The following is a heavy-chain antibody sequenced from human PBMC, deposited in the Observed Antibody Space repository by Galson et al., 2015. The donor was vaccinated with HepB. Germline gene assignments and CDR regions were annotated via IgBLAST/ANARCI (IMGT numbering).Heavy chain of an antibody. V-gene: IGHV1-2*02. CDR2: INPNSGGT. CDR3: ARPLWFGELYAFDI. Sequence: SVKVSCKASGYTFTGYYMHWVRQAPGQGLEWMGWINPNSGGTNYAQKFQGRVTMTRDTSISTAYMELSRLRPDDTAVFYCARPLWFGELYAFDIWGQGTMVTVSS. D-gene: IGHD3-10*01. J-gene: IGHJ3*02. CDR1: GYTFTGYY.